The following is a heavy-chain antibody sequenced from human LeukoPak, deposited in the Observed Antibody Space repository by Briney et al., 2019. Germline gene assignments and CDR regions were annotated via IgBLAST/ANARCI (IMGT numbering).Heavy chain of an antibody. V-gene: IGHV4-39*07. CDR3: ARSGYTTRRHAAFDI. Sequence: SETLSLTCTVSGGSISNSSYFWGWIRQPPGKGLEWIANIYYTGSTYYNPSLKSRVTISLDTSKNQFSLKLTSLTAADTAVYYCARSGYTTRRHAAFDIWGQGTMVTVSS. CDR1: GGSISNSSYF. D-gene: IGHD6-13*01. J-gene: IGHJ3*02. CDR2: IYYTGST.